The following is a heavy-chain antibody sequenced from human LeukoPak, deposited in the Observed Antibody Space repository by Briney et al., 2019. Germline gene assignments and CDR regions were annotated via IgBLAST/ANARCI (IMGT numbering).Heavy chain of an antibody. V-gene: IGHV3-30*03. CDR3: ARARGLGVYYYGMDV. D-gene: IGHD3-10*01. Sequence: GKSLRLSCAASGFTFNNYAMHWLRQAPGKGLEWVANIIYDGSRKNYADSVKGRFSVYRDNSNYSLYLQMNSLRIEDTAVYYCARARGLGVYYYGMDVWSQGTTVTVSS. J-gene: IGHJ6*02. CDR2: IIYDGSRK. CDR1: GFTFNNYA.